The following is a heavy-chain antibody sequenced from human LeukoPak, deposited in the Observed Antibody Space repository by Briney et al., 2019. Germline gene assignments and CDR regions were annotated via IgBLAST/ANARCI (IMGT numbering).Heavy chain of an antibody. D-gene: IGHD2-21*02. Sequence: GGSLRLSCVASGFTVSSNYMSWVRQAPGKGLEWVSVIYSGGSTYYADSVKGRFTISRDNSKNTLYLQMNSLRAEDTAVYYCARLGDIDAFDIWGQGTMVTVSS. CDR1: GFTVSSNY. V-gene: IGHV3-53*01. CDR2: IYSGGST. CDR3: ARLGDIDAFDI. J-gene: IGHJ3*02.